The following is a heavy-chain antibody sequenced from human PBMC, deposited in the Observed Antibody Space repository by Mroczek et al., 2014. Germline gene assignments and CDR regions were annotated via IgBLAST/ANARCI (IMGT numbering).Heavy chain of an antibody. CDR2: INHSGST. Sequence: QVQLQQWGAGLLKPSETLSLTCAVYGGSFSGYYWSWIRQPPGKGLEWIGEINHSGSTNYNPSLKSRVTISVDTSKNQFSLKLSSVTAADTAVYYCARKGDIVVVPAALYYYYMDVWGKGTTVTVSS. CDR3: ARKGDIVVVPAALYYYYMDV. J-gene: IGHJ6*03. CDR1: GGSFSGYY. V-gene: IGHV4-34*01. D-gene: IGHD2-2*01.